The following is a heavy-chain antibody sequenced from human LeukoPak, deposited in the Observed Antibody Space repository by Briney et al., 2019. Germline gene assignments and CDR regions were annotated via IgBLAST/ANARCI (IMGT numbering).Heavy chain of an antibody. CDR3: AKEGIRSGYYSKHFQH. Sequence: GGSLRLSCAASGFTFSSYAMSWVRQTPGKGLEWVSAISGSGGSTYYADSVKGRFTISRDNSKNTLYLQMNSLRAEDTAVYYCAKEGIRSGYYSKHFQHWGQGTLVTVYS. CDR1: GFTFSSYA. V-gene: IGHV3-23*01. D-gene: IGHD3-22*01. J-gene: IGHJ1*01. CDR2: ISGSGGST.